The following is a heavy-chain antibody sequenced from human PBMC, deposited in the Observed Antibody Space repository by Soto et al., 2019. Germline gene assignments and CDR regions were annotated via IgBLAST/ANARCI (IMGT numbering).Heavy chain of an antibody. D-gene: IGHD3-3*01. CDR2: IIPIFGTA. CDR3: APSWDFWSGHSPNRGLDY. Sequence: AVRVSCTSSGGTFSSYAIICVRRATGQGLEWMGGIIPIFGTANYAQKFQGRVTITADESTSTAYMELSSLRSEDTAVYYCAPSWDFWSGHSPNRGLDYWGQGTLVTVSS. V-gene: IGHV1-69*13. J-gene: IGHJ4*02. CDR1: GGTFSSYA.